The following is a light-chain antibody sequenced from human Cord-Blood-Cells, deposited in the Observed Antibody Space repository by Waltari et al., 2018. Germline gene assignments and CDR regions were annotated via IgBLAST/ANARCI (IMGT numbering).Light chain of an antibody. CDR1: QSVSSY. CDR2: DAS. Sequence: EIVLTQSPATLSLSPGERATLSCRASQSVSSYLAWYQQKPGQAPRLLIYDASNRATGIPARFSGSGSGTDFTLTISSLEPEDFAVYYCQQRSTGLGWTFGQGTKVEIK. V-gene: IGKV3-11*01. CDR3: QQRSTGLGWT. J-gene: IGKJ1*01.